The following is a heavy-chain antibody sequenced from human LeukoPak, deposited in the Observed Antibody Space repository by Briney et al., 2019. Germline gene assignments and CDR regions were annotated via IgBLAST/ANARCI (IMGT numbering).Heavy chain of an antibody. CDR2: MNPNSGNT. CDR1: GYTFTSYD. CDR3: ARGAFSPVITFGPFYFES. D-gene: IGHD3-16*01. V-gene: IGHV1-8*01. J-gene: IGHJ4*02. Sequence: ASVKVSCKASGYTFTSYDINWVRQATGQGLEWMGWMNPNSGNTGYAQKFQGRVTMTRNTSISTAYMELSSLRSEDTAVYYCARGAFSPVITFGPFYFESWGQGTLITVSS.